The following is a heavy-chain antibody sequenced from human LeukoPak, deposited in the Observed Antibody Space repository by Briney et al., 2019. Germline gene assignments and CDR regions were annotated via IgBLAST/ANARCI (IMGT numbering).Heavy chain of an antibody. V-gene: IGHV3-7*01. CDR1: GFTFSSYW. CDR3: ARSDY. Sequence: GGSLRLSCTASGFTFSSYWMNWVRQAPGKGLEWVANINPHGSEKNYVDSVKGRFTISRDRTKDSLYLQMNNLRAEDTAVYYCARSDYWGQGILVTVSS. J-gene: IGHJ4*02. CDR2: INPHGSEK.